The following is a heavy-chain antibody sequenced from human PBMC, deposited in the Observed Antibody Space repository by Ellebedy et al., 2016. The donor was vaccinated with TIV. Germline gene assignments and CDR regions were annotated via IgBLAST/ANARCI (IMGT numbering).Heavy chain of an antibody. CDR2: LTTGGVT. D-gene: IGHD5-18*01. CDR1: GFTFSTYA. V-gene: IGHV3-23*01. J-gene: IGHJ6*02. Sequence: GESLKISCVVSGFTFSTYAMRWFRQAPGKGLEWVSALTTGGVTFYADSVKGRFTVARDHAKNSMYLQMNSLRGDDTAVYYCGRARERGYFAYYYYGMDVWGQGTTVTVSS. CDR3: GRARERGYFAYYYYGMDV.